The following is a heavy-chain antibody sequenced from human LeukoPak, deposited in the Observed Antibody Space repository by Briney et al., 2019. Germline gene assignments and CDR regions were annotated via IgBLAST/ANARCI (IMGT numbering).Heavy chain of an antibody. V-gene: IGHV3-13*01. Sequence: PGGSLRLSCAASGFTFSSYDMHWVRQATGKGLEWVSAIGTAGDTYYPGSVKGRFTISRENAKNSLYLQMNSLRAGDTAVYYCARASGHYDSSTFDYWGQGTLVTVSS. CDR1: GFTFSSYD. D-gene: IGHD3-22*01. CDR3: ARASGHYDSSTFDY. J-gene: IGHJ4*02. CDR2: IGTAGDT.